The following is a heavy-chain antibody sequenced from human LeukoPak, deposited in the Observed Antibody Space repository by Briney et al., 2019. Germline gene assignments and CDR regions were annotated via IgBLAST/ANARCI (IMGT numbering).Heavy chain of an antibody. V-gene: IGHV3-23*01. Sequence: GGSLRLSCAASGFTFSSYWMNWVRQAPGKGLEWVSAITGSGGSTYYADSVKGRFTISRDNSKNTLYLQMNSLRAEDTAVYYCAKAQVGAILHAFDIWGQGTVVTVSS. CDR3: AKAQVGAILHAFDI. J-gene: IGHJ3*02. CDR2: ITGSGGST. D-gene: IGHD1-26*01. CDR1: GFTFSSYW.